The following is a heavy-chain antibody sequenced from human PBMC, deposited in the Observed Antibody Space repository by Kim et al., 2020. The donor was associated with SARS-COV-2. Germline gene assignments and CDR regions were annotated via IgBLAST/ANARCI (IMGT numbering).Heavy chain of an antibody. CDR1: GYSISSGYY. V-gene: IGHV4-38-2*02. CDR3: ARDRGGYSYGWVGYFDY. CDR2: IYHSGST. J-gene: IGHJ4*03. D-gene: IGHD5-18*01. Sequence: SETLSLTCTVSGYSISSGYYWGWIRQPPGKGLEWIGSIYHSGSTYYNPSLKSRVTISVDTSKNQFSLKLSSVTAADTAVYYCARDRGGYSYGWVGYFDY.